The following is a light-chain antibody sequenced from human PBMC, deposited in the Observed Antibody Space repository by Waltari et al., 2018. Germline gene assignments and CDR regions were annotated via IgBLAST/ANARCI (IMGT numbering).Light chain of an antibody. Sequence: QSALTQPASVSGSPGQSITISCTGTSSDVGSFNLVSWYQQHPNKAPKLMIYQVSKRPSGLANRFSGSKSGSTASLTISGLQAEDEAEYYCCSYGGSSTFVIFGGGTKLTVL. CDR1: SSDVGSFNL. V-gene: IGLV2-23*02. CDR2: QVS. J-gene: IGLJ2*01. CDR3: CSYGGSSTFVI.